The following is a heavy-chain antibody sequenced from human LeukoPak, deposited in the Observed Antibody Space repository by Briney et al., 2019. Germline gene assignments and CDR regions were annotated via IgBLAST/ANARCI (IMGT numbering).Heavy chain of an antibody. V-gene: IGHV3-74*01. D-gene: IGHD3-22*01. CDR2: IKSDGKT. CDR3: ARAPSEIGGYYPEYFRH. J-gene: IGHJ1*01. CDR1: GFTFSSYW. Sequence: GGSLRLSCAACGFTFSSYWMHWVRQAPGKGLVWVSRIKSDGKTNYADSVKGRFTISRDNAKNTVFLQMNSLRAEDTGVYYCARAPSEIGGYYPEYFRHWGQGTLVTVSS.